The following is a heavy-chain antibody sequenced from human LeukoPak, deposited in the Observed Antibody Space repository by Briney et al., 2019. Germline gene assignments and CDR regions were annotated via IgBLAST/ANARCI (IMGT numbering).Heavy chain of an antibody. Sequence: GESLKISCKGSGYSFTSYWIGWVRQMPAKGLEWMGIIYPGDSDTRYSPSFQGQITISADKSISTAYLQWSSLKASDTAMYYCARHHTSGWYKSDAFDIWGQGTMVTVSS. CDR2: IYPGDSDT. D-gene: IGHD6-19*01. V-gene: IGHV5-51*01. J-gene: IGHJ3*02. CDR3: ARHHTSGWYKSDAFDI. CDR1: GYSFTSYW.